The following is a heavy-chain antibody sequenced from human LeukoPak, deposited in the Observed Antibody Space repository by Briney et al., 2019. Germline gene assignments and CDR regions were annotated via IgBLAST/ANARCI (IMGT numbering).Heavy chain of an antibody. Sequence: GESLRISCKGSGYSFTSYWISWVRQMPGKGLEWMGRIDPSDSYTNYSPSFQGHVTISADKSISTAYLQWSSLKASDTAMYYCARLLVVPAAMRQNYYYGLTVWGQGTTVTVSS. CDR1: GYSFTSYW. CDR2: IDPSDSYT. CDR3: ARLLVVPAAMRQNYYYGLTV. V-gene: IGHV5-10-1*01. D-gene: IGHD2-2*01. J-gene: IGHJ6*02.